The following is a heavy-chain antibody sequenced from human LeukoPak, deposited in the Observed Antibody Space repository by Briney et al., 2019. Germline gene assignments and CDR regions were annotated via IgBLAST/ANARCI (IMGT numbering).Heavy chain of an antibody. D-gene: IGHD3-22*01. V-gene: IGHV3-23*01. CDR2: ISGSGGST. Sequence: GGSLRLSCAASGFTFSSYAMSWVRQAPGKGLEWGSAISGSGGSTYYADSVKGRFTISRDNSKNTLYLQMNSLRAEDTAVYYCAKDLNYYDSSGLWGYWGQGTLVTVSS. J-gene: IGHJ4*02. CDR3: AKDLNYYDSSGLWGY. CDR1: GFTFSSYA.